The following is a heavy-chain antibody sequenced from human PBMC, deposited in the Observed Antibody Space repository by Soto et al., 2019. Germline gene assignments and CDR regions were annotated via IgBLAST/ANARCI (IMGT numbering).Heavy chain of an antibody. V-gene: IGHV3-33*01. CDR2: IWYDGSNK. D-gene: IGHD7-27*01. CDR1: GFTFSSYG. Sequence: QVQLVESGGGVVQPGRSLRLSCAASGFTFSSYGMHWVRQAPGKGLEWVAVIWYDGSNKYYADSVKGRFTISRDNSKNTLYLQMNSLRAEDTAVYYCARGYIRKGTGGYYYYGMDVWGQGNTVTVSS. CDR3: ARGYIRKGTGGYYYYGMDV. J-gene: IGHJ6*02.